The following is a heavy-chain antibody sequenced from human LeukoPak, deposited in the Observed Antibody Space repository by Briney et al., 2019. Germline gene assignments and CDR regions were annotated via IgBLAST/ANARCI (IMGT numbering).Heavy chain of an antibody. Sequence: PGGSLRLSCAASRFVFPSSGMHWVRQAPGKGLEWAAFIRYDGSNKYYADSVKGRFTISRDNSKNTLYLQMNSLRAEDTAVYYCANNNWNDQGAFDVWGQGTMVTVSS. CDR1: RFVFPSSG. V-gene: IGHV3-30*02. CDR2: IRYDGSNK. CDR3: ANNNWNDQGAFDV. D-gene: IGHD1-1*01. J-gene: IGHJ3*01.